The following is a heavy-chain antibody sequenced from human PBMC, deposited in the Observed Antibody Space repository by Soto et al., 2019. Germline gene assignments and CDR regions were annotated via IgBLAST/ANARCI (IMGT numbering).Heavy chain of an antibody. D-gene: IGHD5-12*01. V-gene: IGHV4-39*07. J-gene: IGHJ4*02. CDR3: TKWPANGQSNFEH. CDR1: GGSISSNNYY. CDR2: IHYSGST. Sequence: KPSETLSLTCSVSGGSISSNNYYWGWIRQPPGQGLEWIGSIHYSGSTYDSPSLKSRVAMSIDTSKNQFSLKLSTVAAEDTAVYYCTKWPANGQSNFEHWGQGTQVTVSS.